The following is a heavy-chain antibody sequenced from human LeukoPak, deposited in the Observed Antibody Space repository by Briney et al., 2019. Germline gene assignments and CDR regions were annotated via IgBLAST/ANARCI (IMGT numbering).Heavy chain of an antibody. V-gene: IGHV1-8*01. CDR3: ARVGWGWNYVGYYYYMDV. Sequence: SVKVSCKASGYTFTSYDINWVRQATGQGLEWIGWMNPNVGNTGYAQKFQARVTMTRNTSISTAYMELSSLRSEDTAVYYCARVGWGWNYVGYYYYMDVWGKGTTVTVSS. J-gene: IGHJ6*03. D-gene: IGHD1-7*01. CDR1: GYTFTSYD. CDR2: MNPNVGNT.